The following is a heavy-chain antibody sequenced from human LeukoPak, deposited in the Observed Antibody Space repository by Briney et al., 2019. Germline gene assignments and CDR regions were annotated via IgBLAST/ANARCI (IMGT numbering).Heavy chain of an antibody. D-gene: IGHD4/OR15-4a*01. J-gene: IGHJ4*02. Sequence: SETLSLTCTVSGGSISSYYWSWIRQPPGKGLEWIGYIYYSGSTNCNPSLKSRVTISVDTSKNQFSLKLSSVTAADTAVYYCATQVRPRAPIDYWGQGTLVTVSS. V-gene: IGHV4-59*08. CDR2: IYYSGST. CDR1: GGSISSYY. CDR3: ATQVRPRAPIDY.